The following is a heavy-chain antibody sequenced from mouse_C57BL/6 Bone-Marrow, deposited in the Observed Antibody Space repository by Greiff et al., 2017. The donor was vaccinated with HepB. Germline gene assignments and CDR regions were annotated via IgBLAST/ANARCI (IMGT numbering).Heavy chain of an antibody. CDR1: GFSFNTYA. CDR2: IRSKSNNYAT. CDR3: VRRRIYYYGSSYAWFAY. J-gene: IGHJ3*01. V-gene: IGHV10-1*01. Sequence: DVMLVESGGGLVQPKGSLKLSCAASGFSFNTYAMNWVRQAPGKGLEWVARIRSKSNNYATYYADSVKDRFTISRDDSESMLYLQMNNLKTEDTAMYYCVRRRIYYYGSSYAWFAYWGQGTLVTVSA. D-gene: IGHD1-1*01.